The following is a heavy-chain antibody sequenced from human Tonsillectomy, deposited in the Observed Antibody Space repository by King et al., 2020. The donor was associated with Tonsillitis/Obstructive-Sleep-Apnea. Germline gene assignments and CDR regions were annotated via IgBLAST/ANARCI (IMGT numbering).Heavy chain of an antibody. J-gene: IGHJ4*02. Sequence: VQLVESGGGLVKPGGSLRLSCAASGFIFNNYNMNWVRQAPGKGLEWVSSISSSSSYIYYADSVKGRFTISRDNAKNSLYLQMNSLRAEDTAVYYCARRWVGIVVVPAATPYFDYWGQGTLVTVSS. CDR3: ARRWVGIVVVPAATPYFDY. CDR1: GFIFNNYN. D-gene: IGHD2-2*01. V-gene: IGHV3-21*01. CDR2: ISSSSSYI.